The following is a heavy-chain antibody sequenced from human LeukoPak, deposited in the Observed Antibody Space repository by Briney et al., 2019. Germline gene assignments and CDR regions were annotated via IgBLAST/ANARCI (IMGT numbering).Heavy chain of an antibody. CDR2: ISWNSGSI. CDR3: AKDIWDYGDYWGPFDY. Sequence: GGSLRLSCAVSGFSFSDHFMDWVRQAPGKGLEWVSGISWNSGSIGYADSVKGRFTISRDNAKNSLYLQMNSLRAEDTALYYCAKDIWDYGDYWGPFDYWGQGTLVTVSS. V-gene: IGHV3-9*01. D-gene: IGHD4-17*01. J-gene: IGHJ4*02. CDR1: GFSFSDHF.